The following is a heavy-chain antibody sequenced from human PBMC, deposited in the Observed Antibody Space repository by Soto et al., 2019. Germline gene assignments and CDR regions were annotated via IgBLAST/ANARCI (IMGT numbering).Heavy chain of an antibody. CDR2: IIPIFGTA. CDR3: ARDSPAYYYDSSGYYYFDY. D-gene: IGHD3-22*01. CDR1: GGTFSRYA. V-gene: IGHV1-69*13. J-gene: IGHJ4*02. Sequence: SVKVSCKASGGTFSRYAISWVRQAPGQGLEWMGGIIPIFGTANYAQKFQGRVTITADESTSTAYMELSSLRSEDTAVYYCARDSPAYYYDSSGYYYFDYWGQGTLVTVSS.